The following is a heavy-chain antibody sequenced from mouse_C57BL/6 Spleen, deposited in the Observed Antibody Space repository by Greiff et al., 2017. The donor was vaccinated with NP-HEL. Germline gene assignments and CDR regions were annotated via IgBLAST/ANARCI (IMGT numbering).Heavy chain of an antibody. Sequence: QVQLQQPGAELVKPGASVKLSCKASGYTFTSYWMHWVKQRPGQGLEWIGMIHPNSGSTNYNEKLKSKATLTVDKSSSTAYMQLSSLTSEDSAVYYCARGGLGRDYAMDYWGQGTSVTVSS. J-gene: IGHJ4*01. D-gene: IGHD4-1*01. CDR2: IHPNSGST. CDR3: ARGGLGRDYAMDY. V-gene: IGHV1-64*01. CDR1: GYTFTSYW.